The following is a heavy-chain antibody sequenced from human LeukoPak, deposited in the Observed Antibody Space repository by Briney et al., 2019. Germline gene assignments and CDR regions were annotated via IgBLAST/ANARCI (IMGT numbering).Heavy chain of an antibody. D-gene: IGHD2-2*02. CDR2: INGDGSNT. J-gene: IGHJ3*02. Sequence: GGSLRLSCGASGFTFSTYWMNWVRQAPGKGLVWVSHINGDGSNTNYADSVKGRFTISRDNAKNTLYLQMNSLRAEDTALYYCARGYCSSTSCYTWFHDAFDIWGQGTMVTFSS. CDR1: GFTFSTYW. V-gene: IGHV3-74*01. CDR3: ARGYCSSTSCYTWFHDAFDI.